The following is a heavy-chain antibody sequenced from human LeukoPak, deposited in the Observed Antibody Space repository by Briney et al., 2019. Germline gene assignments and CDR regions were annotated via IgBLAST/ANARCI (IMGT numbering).Heavy chain of an antibody. Sequence: GGSLRLSCAASEFTFSNYAMTWVRQAPGKGLEWVSGISGSGGLTYYADSVKGRFTISRDNSRNTLYLQMNSLRADDTAVYYCAEDTYCSGGSCYYDDYMDVWGKGTTVTVSS. V-gene: IGHV3-23*01. CDR2: ISGSGGLT. CDR1: EFTFSNYA. J-gene: IGHJ6*03. D-gene: IGHD2-15*01. CDR3: AEDTYCSGGSCYYDDYMDV.